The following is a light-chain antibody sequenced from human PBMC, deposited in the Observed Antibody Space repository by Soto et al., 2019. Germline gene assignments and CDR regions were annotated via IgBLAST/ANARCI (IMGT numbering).Light chain of an antibody. CDR3: QQYNTYPT. J-gene: IGKJ1*01. CDR1: QTISNW. Sequence: DIQMTQSPSTLSASVGDRVTITCRASQTISNWLAWYQQKPGKAPKLLMYDAASLQSGVPSRFSGSGSGTEFTRTISSLQPDDFATYYCQQYNTYPTFGQGTKVEVK. V-gene: IGKV1-5*01. CDR2: DAA.